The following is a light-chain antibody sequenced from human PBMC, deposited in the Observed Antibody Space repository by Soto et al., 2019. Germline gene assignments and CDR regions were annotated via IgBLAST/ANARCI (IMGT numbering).Light chain of an antibody. CDR3: GSFTVTSTRV. J-gene: IGLJ3*02. V-gene: IGLV2-14*03. CDR2: DVS. CDR1: SSDVGGYNY. Sequence: QSALTQPASVSASPGQSITISCTGTSSDVGGYNYVSWYQQHPGRAPKLIIYDVSVRPSGISDRFSGSKSGNTASLTISGLQAEDEADYYCGSFTVTSTRVFGGGTKL.